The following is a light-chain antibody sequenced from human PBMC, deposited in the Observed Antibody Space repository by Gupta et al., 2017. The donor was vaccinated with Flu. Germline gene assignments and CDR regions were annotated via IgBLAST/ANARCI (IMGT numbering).Light chain of an antibody. J-gene: IGLJ2*01. CDR2: KDN. CDR1: KLGSKL. V-gene: IGLV3-1*01. Sequence: SYDLTQPPSVSVSPGPTGSITCFGDKLGSKLVSWYQQKPGQPPVLVIYKDNKRPSGILERFSGSNSGNTATLSISGTQSMDESDYYCQAWDSCLVFGGGTKLTVL. CDR3: QAWDSCLV.